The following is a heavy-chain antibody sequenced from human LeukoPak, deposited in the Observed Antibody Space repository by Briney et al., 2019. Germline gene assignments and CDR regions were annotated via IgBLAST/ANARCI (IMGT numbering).Heavy chain of an antibody. Sequence: QPGGSLRLSCAASGFTFSNYWMHWVRQAPGKGLVWVLRINSDGSSTSYADSVKGRFTISRDNAKNTLYLQMNSLRAEDTAVYFCARETDSSGYYSDYWGQGTLVTVSS. CDR1: GFTFSNYW. J-gene: IGHJ4*02. D-gene: IGHD3-22*01. CDR3: ARETDSSGYYSDY. V-gene: IGHV3-74*01. CDR2: INSDGSST.